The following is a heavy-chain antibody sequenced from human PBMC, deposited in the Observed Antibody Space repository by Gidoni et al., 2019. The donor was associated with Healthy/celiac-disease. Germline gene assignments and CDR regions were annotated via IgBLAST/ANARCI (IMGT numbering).Heavy chain of an antibody. CDR1: GFTFSSYS. CDR3: AREGEQWLVRGGRNYYYGMDV. CDR2: ISSSSSTI. D-gene: IGHD6-19*01. J-gene: IGHJ6*02. V-gene: IGHV3-48*01. Sequence: EVQLVESGGGLVQPGGSLRLSCAASGFTFSSYSMTWVRQAPGKGLEWVSYISSSSSTIYYADSVKGRFTISRDNAKNSLYLQMNSLRAEDTAVYYCAREGEQWLVRGGRNYYYGMDVWGQGTTVTVSS.